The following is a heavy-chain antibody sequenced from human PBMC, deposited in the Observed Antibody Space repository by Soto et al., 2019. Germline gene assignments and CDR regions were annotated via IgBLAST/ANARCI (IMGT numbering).Heavy chain of an antibody. CDR2: MNPNSGNT. J-gene: IGHJ4*02. Sequence: GASVKVSCKAAGYTFITHDINWVRQAPGQGLEWMGWMNPNSGNTGSAQKFQGRVTMTRNASISTAYMELSSLTSEDTAVYYCARNGIVGVQTFDYWGQGALVTVYS. D-gene: IGHD1-26*01. V-gene: IGHV1-8*01. CDR1: GYTFITHD. CDR3: ARNGIVGVQTFDY.